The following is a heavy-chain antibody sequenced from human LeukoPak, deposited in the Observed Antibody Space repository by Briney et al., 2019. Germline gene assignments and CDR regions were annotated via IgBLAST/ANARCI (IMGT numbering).Heavy chain of an antibody. CDR3: AKDRQWLVGGMDV. Sequence: GGSLRLSCAASGFTFSSYGMHWVRQAPGKGMEWVAVISYDGSNKYYADSVKGRFTISRDNSKNTLYLQMNSLRAEDTAVYYCAKDRQWLVGGMDVWGQGTTVTVSS. J-gene: IGHJ6*02. CDR1: GFTFSSYG. D-gene: IGHD6-19*01. CDR2: ISYDGSNK. V-gene: IGHV3-30*18.